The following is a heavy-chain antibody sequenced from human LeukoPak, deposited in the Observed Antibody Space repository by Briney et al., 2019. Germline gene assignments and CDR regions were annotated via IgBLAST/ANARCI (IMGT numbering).Heavy chain of an antibody. J-gene: IGHJ4*02. Sequence: ASVKVSCKASGYTFTTYGISWVRQAPGQGLEWMGWISAYNGNTNYAQKLLDRVTMTTDTSTNTAYMELRSLRSDDTAVYYCARPYGAAGLDWGQGTLVTVSS. V-gene: IGHV1-18*01. CDR1: GYTFTTYG. D-gene: IGHD4-17*01. CDR2: ISAYNGNT. CDR3: ARPYGAAGLD.